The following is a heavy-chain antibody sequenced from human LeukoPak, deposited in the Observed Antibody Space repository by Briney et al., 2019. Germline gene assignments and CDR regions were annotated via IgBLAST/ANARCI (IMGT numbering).Heavy chain of an antibody. V-gene: IGHV3-74*01. Sequence: GGSLRLSCLASGFTFDTYWMHWVRQAPGKGLVGVSQIKSDGSFTSYADSVKGRFTISRDNAKKTLYLQMNSLRADDTAMYYCTRDLGVWGQGTTVTVTS. CDR3: TRDLGV. J-gene: IGHJ6*02. CDR1: GFTFDTYW. CDR2: IKSDGSFT. D-gene: IGHD7-27*01.